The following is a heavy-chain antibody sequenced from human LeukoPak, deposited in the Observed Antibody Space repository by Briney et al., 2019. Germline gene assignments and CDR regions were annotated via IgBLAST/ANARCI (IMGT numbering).Heavy chain of an antibody. CDR3: ARGGDSMYYDFWTGNYYGMDV. V-gene: IGHV1-2*02. CDR2: INPNTGGT. Sequence: ASLKVSFKASGYTFTGYNMHWVRQPPGQGLEWMGWINPNTGGTNYAQKFQGRVTMTRDTSSSTAYMELRRLRSDDTAVYYCARGGDSMYYDFWTGNYYGMDVWGQGTTVTVSS. CDR1: GYTFTGYN. D-gene: IGHD3-3*01. J-gene: IGHJ6*02.